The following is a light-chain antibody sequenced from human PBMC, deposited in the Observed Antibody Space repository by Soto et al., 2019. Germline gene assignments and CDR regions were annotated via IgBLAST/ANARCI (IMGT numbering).Light chain of an antibody. CDR3: QTWATGIQV. J-gene: IGLJ3*02. CDR1: SSDIGRYNY. CDR2: EVS. Sequence: QSVLTQPASVSGSPGQSITISCTGSSSDIGRYNYVSWYQQLPGKAPKLIIYEVSNRPSGVSDRFSGSKSGNTASLSISGLQTEDEADYYCQTWATGIQVFGGGTKLTVL. V-gene: IGLV2-14*03.